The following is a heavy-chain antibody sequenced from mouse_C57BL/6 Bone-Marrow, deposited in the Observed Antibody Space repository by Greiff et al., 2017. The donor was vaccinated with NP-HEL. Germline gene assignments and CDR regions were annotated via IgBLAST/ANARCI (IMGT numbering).Heavy chain of an antibody. V-gene: IGHV1-78*01. Sequence: QVQLQQSDAELVKPGASVKISCKVSGYTFTDHTIHWMKQRPEQGLEWIGYIYPRDGSTKYNEKFKGKATLTADKSSSTAYMQLNSLTSEVSAVYFSPLSNLVPPYYAMDSCCQGTSVTVSS. CDR1: GYTFTDHT. CDR3: PLSNLVPPYYAMDS. J-gene: IGHJ4*01. D-gene: IGHD2-10*02. CDR2: IYPRDGST.